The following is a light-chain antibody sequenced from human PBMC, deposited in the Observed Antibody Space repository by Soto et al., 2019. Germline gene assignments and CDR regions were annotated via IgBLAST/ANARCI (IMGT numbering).Light chain of an antibody. Sequence: EVVMTQSPGTLSLSPGEAATLSCRASPSVSGNYLAWYQQKPGQAPRLVIYDASSRATGIPDRFSGTGSGTDFTLTISRLEPEDFAVYFCYQYDSSPWTFGQGTKVDIK. CDR2: DAS. CDR1: PSVSGNY. CDR3: YQYDSSPWT. V-gene: IGKV3-20*01. J-gene: IGKJ1*01.